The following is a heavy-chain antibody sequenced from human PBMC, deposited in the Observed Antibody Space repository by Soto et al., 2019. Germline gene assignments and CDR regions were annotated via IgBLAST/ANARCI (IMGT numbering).Heavy chain of an antibody. V-gene: IGHV3-21*01. CDR1: GFTFSSYS. CDR2: ISSSSSYI. J-gene: IGHJ4*02. Sequence: PGGSLRLSCAASGFTFSSYSMNWVRQAPGKGLEWVSSISSSSSYIYYADSVKGRFTISRDNAKNSLYLQMNGLRAEDTAVYYCARRGGGLLNYWGQGTLVTVSS. D-gene: IGHD3-16*01. CDR3: ARRGGGLLNY.